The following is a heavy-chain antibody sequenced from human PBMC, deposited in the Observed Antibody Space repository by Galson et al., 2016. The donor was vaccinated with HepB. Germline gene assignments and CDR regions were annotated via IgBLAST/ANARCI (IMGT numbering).Heavy chain of an antibody. J-gene: IGHJ3*02. CDR3: ARLSIVGAKWHAFDI. Sequence: SVKVSCKAPGDNFSRYGLSWVRQAPGRGLEWMGWISAYNGNTNYAQKPQGRVTITTDTSTSTAYMELRSLRSDDAAVYYCARLSIVGAKWHAFDIWGQGTMVTVSS. CDR2: ISAYNGNT. CDR1: GDNFSRYG. V-gene: IGHV1-18*01. D-gene: IGHD1-26*01.